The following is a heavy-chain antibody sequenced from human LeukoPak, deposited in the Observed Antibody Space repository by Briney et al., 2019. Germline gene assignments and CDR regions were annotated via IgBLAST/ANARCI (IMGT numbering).Heavy chain of an antibody. Sequence: PGGSLRLSCAASGFTFSNAWMSWLRQAPGKGLEWVGRIKTKTDGETTDYAAPVKGRFTISRDDSKNTLYLQMNSLKTEDTAVYYCTTATLGYCINGVCERFDPWGQGTLVPVSS. J-gene: IGHJ5*02. CDR2: IKTKTDGETT. CDR1: GFTFSNAW. D-gene: IGHD2-8*01. V-gene: IGHV3-15*01. CDR3: TTATLGYCINGVCERFDP.